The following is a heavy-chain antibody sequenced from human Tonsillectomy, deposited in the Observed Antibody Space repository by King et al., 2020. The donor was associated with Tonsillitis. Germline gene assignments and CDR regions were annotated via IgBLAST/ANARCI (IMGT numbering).Heavy chain of an antibody. V-gene: IGHV3-48*01. CDR3: ARDVAVAGPTYGMDV. Sequence: QLVQSGGGLVQPGGSLRLSCAASGFTFSSYSMNWVRQAPGKGLEWISYISSSSSIIYYADSMKGRFTISRDNSKNSLYLQMNSLRAEDTAMSYCARDVAVAGPTYGMDVWGQGTTVTVSS. CDR1: GFTFSSYS. J-gene: IGHJ6*02. CDR2: ISSSSSII. D-gene: IGHD6-19*01.